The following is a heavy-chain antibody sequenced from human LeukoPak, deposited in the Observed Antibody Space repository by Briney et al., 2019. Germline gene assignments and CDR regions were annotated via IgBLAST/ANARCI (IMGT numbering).Heavy chain of an antibody. Sequence: SETLSLTCTVSGGSISSYYWSWLRQPPGKGLEWIGYLYYSGSTNYNPSLKSRVTISVDTSKNQFSLKLSSVTAADTAVYYCARGEKRGYNQYYFDYWGQGTLVTVSS. V-gene: IGHV4-59*01. CDR2: LYYSGST. CDR1: GGSISSYY. J-gene: IGHJ4*02. CDR3: ARGEKRGYNQYYFDY. D-gene: IGHD5-18*01.